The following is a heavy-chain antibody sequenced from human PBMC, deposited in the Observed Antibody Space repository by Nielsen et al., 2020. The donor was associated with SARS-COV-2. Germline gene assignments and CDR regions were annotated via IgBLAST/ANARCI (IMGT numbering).Heavy chain of an antibody. J-gene: IGHJ4*02. CDR2: IITVLELT. Sequence: SVKVSCKTSGGNFNGYSISWVRQAPGQGLEWMGRIITVLELTQFSATFQGRVTISADRSTSTAYLELGSLTSDDTAMYFCARATVDTGYEIIDFWGQGTQVVVSS. CDR1: GGNFNGYS. CDR3: ARATVDTGYEIIDF. D-gene: IGHD5-12*01. V-gene: IGHV1-69*04.